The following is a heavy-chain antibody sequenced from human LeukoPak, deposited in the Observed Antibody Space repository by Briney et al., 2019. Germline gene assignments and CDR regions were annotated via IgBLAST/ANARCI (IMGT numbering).Heavy chain of an antibody. Sequence: GGSLGLSCAASGFTFSTYAMSWVRQAPGKGLEWVSGISGSGDNTYYADSVKGRFTIPRDNSENTLYLQMNSLRAEDTAVYYCAKCASGRSSFFDYWGQGALVTVSS. CDR1: GFTFSTYA. CDR2: ISGSGDNT. CDR3: AKCASGRSSFFDY. J-gene: IGHJ4*02. V-gene: IGHV3-23*01. D-gene: IGHD6-6*01.